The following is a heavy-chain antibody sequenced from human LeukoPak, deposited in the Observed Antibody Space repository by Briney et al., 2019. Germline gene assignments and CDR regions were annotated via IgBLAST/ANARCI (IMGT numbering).Heavy chain of an antibody. CDR1: GGTFSSYA. CDR2: IIPIFGIA. J-gene: IGHJ4*02. CDR3: ARVRSIVVVPAASEVGFDY. Sequence: AASVKVSCKASGGTFSSYAISWERQAPGQGLEWMGSIIPIFGIANYAQKFQGRVTITADKSTSTAYMELSSLRSEDTAVYYCARVRSIVVVPAASEVGFDYRGQGTLVTVSS. D-gene: IGHD2-2*01. V-gene: IGHV1-69*04.